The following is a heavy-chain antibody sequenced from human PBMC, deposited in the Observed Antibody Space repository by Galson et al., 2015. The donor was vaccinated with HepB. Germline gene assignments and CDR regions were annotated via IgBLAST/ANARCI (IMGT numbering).Heavy chain of an antibody. Sequence: QSGAEVKKPGEFLKISCECSGYSFTRYWIAWVRQMPGKGLEWMGIVYPGDSDTRYNQSFQGQVTISADRSINTAYLQWSSLRASDTAMYYCARLEGGLRVFDRWGQGTLVTVSS. CDR3: ARLEGGLRVFDR. CDR1: GYSFTRYW. CDR2: VYPGDSDT. J-gene: IGHJ4*02. V-gene: IGHV5-51*01. D-gene: IGHD4-17*01.